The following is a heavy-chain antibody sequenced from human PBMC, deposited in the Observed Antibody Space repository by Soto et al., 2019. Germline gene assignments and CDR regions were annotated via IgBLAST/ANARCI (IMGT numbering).Heavy chain of an antibody. Sequence: QVQLVESGGGVVQPGRSLRLSCAASGFTFSSYAMHWVRQAPGKGLEWVAVISYDGSNKYYADSVKGRFTISRDNSKNTLYLQMNSLRAGDTAVYYCARGAPEWLVRMLYYYYYGMDVWGQGTTVTVSS. D-gene: IGHD6-19*01. V-gene: IGHV3-30-3*01. CDR1: GFTFSSYA. J-gene: IGHJ6*02. CDR2: ISYDGSNK. CDR3: ARGAPEWLVRMLYYYYYGMDV.